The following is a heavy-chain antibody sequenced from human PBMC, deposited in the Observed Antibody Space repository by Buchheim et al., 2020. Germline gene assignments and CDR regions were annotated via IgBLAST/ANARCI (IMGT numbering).Heavy chain of an antibody. Sequence: QVQLQESGPGLVRPSETLSLTCSVSGASISRSNFHWDWIRQPPGKGLEWIGYIYYSGSTNYKPSLKRRVTISVDTSKNQFSLKLSSVTAADTAVYYCAGEPSYSNYPNWFDPWGQGTL. J-gene: IGHJ5*02. CDR3: AGEPSYSNYPNWFDP. CDR1: GASISRSNFH. V-gene: IGHV4-30-4*08. CDR2: IYYSGST. D-gene: IGHD4-11*01.